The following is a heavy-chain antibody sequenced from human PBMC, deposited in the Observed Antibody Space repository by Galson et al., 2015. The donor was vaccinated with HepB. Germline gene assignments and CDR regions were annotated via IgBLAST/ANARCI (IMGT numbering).Heavy chain of an antibody. Sequence: SVKVSCKASGYTFTNADLNWVRQPAGQGREWLGWRNPDSGNTGYTQKFQGRITMTRNTYITIAYMELSSLRSYDTAVYYCARGGYCSSGACRYYFDNWGQGTLVTVSS. CDR1: GYTFTNAD. J-gene: IGHJ4*02. CDR3: ARGGYCSSGACRYYFDN. D-gene: IGHD2-8*01. V-gene: IGHV1-8*01. CDR2: RNPDSGNT.